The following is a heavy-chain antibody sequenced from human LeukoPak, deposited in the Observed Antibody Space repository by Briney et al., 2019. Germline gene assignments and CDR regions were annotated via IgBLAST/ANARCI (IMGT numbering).Heavy chain of an antibody. Sequence: ASVKVSCKASGGTFSSYAISWVRQAPGQGLEWMGGIIPIFGTANYAQKFQGRVTITADKSTSTAYMELSSLRSEDTAVYYCARAVDDSSYFDLWGRGTLVTVSS. CDR3: ARAVDDSSYFDL. CDR2: IIPIFGTA. D-gene: IGHD6-6*01. V-gene: IGHV1-69*06. J-gene: IGHJ2*01. CDR1: GGTFSSYA.